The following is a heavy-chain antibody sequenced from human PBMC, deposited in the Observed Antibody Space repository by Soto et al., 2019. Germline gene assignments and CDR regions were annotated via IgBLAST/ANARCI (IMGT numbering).Heavy chain of an antibody. Sequence: GASGKVSCKASGYTFTGHYLQWVRQAPGQGPEWMGGINPINGTANYAQKFQGRVTITADTSTSTAYMELSSLRSEDTAVYYCARPYDYGGNDYFDYWGQGTLVTVSS. CDR2: INPINGTA. V-gene: IGHV1-69*06. J-gene: IGHJ4*02. CDR3: ARPYDYGGNDYFDY. D-gene: IGHD4-17*01. CDR1: GYTFTGHY.